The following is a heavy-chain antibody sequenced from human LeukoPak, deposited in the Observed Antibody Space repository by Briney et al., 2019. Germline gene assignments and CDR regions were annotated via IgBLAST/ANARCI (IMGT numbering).Heavy chain of an antibody. CDR2: ISWNSGSI. CDR1: GFTFDDYA. D-gene: IGHD6-13*01. J-gene: IGHJ4*02. Sequence: GGSLLLSCAASGFTFDDYAMHWVRQAPGKGLEWVSGISWNSGSIGYADSVKGRFTISRDNAKNSLYLQMNSLRAEDTALYYCAKDTAAGFDYWGQGTLVTVSS. V-gene: IGHV3-9*01. CDR3: AKDTAAGFDY.